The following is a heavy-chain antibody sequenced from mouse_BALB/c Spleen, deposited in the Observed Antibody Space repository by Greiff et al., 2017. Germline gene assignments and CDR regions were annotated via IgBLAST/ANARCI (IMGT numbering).Heavy chain of an antibody. J-gene: IGHJ4*01. Sequence: VQLQESGPGLVAPSQSLSITCTVSGFSLTGYGVNWVRQPPGKGLEWLGMIWGDGSTDYNSALKSRLSISKDNSKSQVFLKMNSLQTDDTARYYCARDQGYGNYAMDYWGQGTSVTVSS. CDR1: GFSLTGYG. V-gene: IGHV2-6-7*01. D-gene: IGHD2-10*02. CDR2: IWGDGST. CDR3: ARDQGYGNYAMDY.